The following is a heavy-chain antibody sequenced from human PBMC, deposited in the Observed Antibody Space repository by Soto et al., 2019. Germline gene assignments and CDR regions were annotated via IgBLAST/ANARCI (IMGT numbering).Heavy chain of an antibody. CDR1: GDSISDTIYY. CDR2: IHYSGST. CDR3: ERKLKEVAAAMAY. Sequence: KLSETLSLTCRVSGDSISDTIYYWGWIRQAPGKGLEWIGSIHYSGSTQSHPSLKTRVTISVDTSKNEFSLRLRSVTAADTAVYYCERKLKEVAAAMAYWGQGIPVTVSS. D-gene: IGHD6-19*01. J-gene: IGHJ4*02. V-gene: IGHV4-39*01.